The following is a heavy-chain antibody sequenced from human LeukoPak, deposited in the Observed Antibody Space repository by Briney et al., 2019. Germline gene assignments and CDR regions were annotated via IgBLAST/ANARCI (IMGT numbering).Heavy chain of an antibody. V-gene: IGHV4-39*01. D-gene: IGHD3-10*01. Sequence: SSETLSLTCTVSGGSISSSSYYWGWIRQPPGKGLEGIGSIYYSGSTYYNPSLKSRVTISVDTSKNQFSLKLSSVTAADTAVYYCATMVRGVITNIDYWGQGTLVTVSS. J-gene: IGHJ4*02. CDR3: ATMVRGVITNIDY. CDR2: IYYSGST. CDR1: GGSISSSSYY.